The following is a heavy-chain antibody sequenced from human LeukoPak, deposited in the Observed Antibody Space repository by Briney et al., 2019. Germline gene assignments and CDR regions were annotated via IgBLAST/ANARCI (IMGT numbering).Heavy chain of an antibody. Sequence: PGESLRLSCAASGFTFSSYWMHWLHQAPGKGLVWVSRVSSDGSSTTYADSVKGRFTGSRDNTKNTMYLQMNGLRAEDTAVYYCVRDAWMASTPLDYWGQGTLVTVSS. CDR1: GFTFSSYW. D-gene: IGHD5-24*01. J-gene: IGHJ4*02. CDR3: VRDAWMASTPLDY. V-gene: IGHV3-74*01. CDR2: VSSDGSST.